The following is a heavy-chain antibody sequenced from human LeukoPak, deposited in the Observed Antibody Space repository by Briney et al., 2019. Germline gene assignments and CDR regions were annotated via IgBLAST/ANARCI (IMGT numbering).Heavy chain of an antibody. V-gene: IGHV3-23*05. CDR2: IYTNGRDT. CDR1: GFIFRSYG. D-gene: IGHD1-26*01. Sequence: GGSLRLSCAASGFIFRSYGMNWVRQAPGKGLEWVSGIYTNGRDTRYAESVKGRFTISRDNSKNTLNLQMHSLRVEDTAVYYCAHLVWEYVGGLDVWGQGTTVTVSS. J-gene: IGHJ6*02. CDR3: AHLVWEYVGGLDV.